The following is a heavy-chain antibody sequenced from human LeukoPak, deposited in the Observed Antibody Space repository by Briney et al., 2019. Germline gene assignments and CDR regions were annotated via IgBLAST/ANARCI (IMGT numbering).Heavy chain of an antibody. J-gene: IGHJ6*02. Sequence: SETLSLTCTVSGGSISTYYWSWIRQPPGKGLEWIGYIYYSGSTNYNPSLKSRVTISVDTSKNQFSLKLSSATAADTAVYYCARGGHCSGGSCFYYYYYGMDVWGQGTTVTVSS. V-gene: IGHV4-59*01. CDR1: GGSISTYY. D-gene: IGHD2-15*01. CDR2: IYYSGST. CDR3: ARGGHCSGGSCFYYYYYGMDV.